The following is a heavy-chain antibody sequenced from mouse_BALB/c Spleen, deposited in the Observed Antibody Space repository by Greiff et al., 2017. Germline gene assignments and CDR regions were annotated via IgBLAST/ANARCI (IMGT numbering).Heavy chain of an antibody. CDR2: IWAGGST. CDR3: ARDLYYGKGYCDY. V-gene: IGHV2-9*02. D-gene: IGHD2-1*01. Sequence: VQVVESGPGLVAPSQSLSITCTVSGFSLTSYGVHWVRQPPGKGLEWLGVIWAGGSTNYNSALMSRLSISKDNSKSQVFLKMNSLQTDDTAMYYCARDLYYGKGYCDYWGQGTTLTVSS. J-gene: IGHJ2*01. CDR1: GFSLTSYG.